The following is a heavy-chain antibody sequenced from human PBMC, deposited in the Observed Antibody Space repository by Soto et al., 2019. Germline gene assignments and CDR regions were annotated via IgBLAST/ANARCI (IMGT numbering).Heavy chain of an antibody. CDR1: GGSISSGGYY. CDR2: ICDSGST. D-gene: IGHD3-22*01. CDR3: ARASVVITGYYYYGMDV. J-gene: IGHJ6*02. V-gene: IGHV4-31*03. Sequence: QVQLQESGPGLVKPSQTLSLTCTVSGGSISSGGYYWCWIRQHPGKGLEWIGYICDSGSTYYNPSLKSRVTVSVDTSKNQCSLKLSSVTAADTAVYYCARASVVITGYYYYGMDVWGQGTTVTVSS.